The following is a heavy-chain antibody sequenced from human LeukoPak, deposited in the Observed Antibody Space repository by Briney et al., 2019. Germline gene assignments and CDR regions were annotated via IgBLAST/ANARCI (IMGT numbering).Heavy chain of an antibody. V-gene: IGHV1-2*06. CDR2: INLNSGGT. CDR3: ARDRASKYGGYADY. Sequence: ASVKVSCKASGYTFTGYYMHWVRQAPGQGLEWMGRINLNSGGTNYAQKFQGRVTMTRDTSISTAYMELSRLRSDDTAVYYCARDRASKYGGYADYWGQGTLVTVSS. J-gene: IGHJ4*02. CDR1: GYTFTGYY. D-gene: IGHD5-12*01.